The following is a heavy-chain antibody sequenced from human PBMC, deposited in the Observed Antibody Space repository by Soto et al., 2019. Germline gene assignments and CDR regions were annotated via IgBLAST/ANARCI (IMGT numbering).Heavy chain of an antibody. V-gene: IGHV4-31*03. Sequence: SETLSLTCTVSGDSISGVAYYWSWIRQHPGKGLEWIGYIYYTGSTYYNPSLKSRVTISLDTSKNQFSLKLSPVTAADTAVYFCARVKATLYRHYYFAYWGQGTPVTVSS. CDR3: ARVKATLYRHYYFAY. CDR2: IYYTGST. J-gene: IGHJ4*02. CDR1: GDSISGVAYY. D-gene: IGHD5-12*01.